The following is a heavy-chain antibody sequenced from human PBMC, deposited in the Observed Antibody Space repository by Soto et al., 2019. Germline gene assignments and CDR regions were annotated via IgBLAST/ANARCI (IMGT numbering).Heavy chain of an antibody. V-gene: IGHV4-30-2*01. CDR1: GGSISSGGYS. D-gene: IGHD3-16*01. J-gene: IGHJ5*02. CDR3: ARANMGGCWPNMGNHNWFAP. Sequence: PSETLSLTCAVSGGSISSGGYSWSWIRQPPGKGLEWIGYIYHSGSTYYNPSLKSRVTISVDRSKNQFSLKLSSVTAADTAVYYCARANMGGCWPNMGNHNWFAPWGQGTLVPGAS. CDR2: IYHSGST.